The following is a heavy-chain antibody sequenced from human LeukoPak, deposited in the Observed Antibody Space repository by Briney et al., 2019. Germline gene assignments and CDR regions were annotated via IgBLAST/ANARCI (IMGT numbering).Heavy chain of an antibody. D-gene: IGHD6-13*01. Sequence: GGSLRLSCAASGFTFSSYSMNWVRQAPGKGLEWVSSISSSSSYIYYADSVKGRFTISRGNAKNSLYLQMNSLRAEDTAVYYCARGPLAAAGDYWGQGTLVTVSS. V-gene: IGHV3-21*01. CDR1: GFTFSSYS. CDR2: ISSSSSYI. CDR3: ARGPLAAAGDY. J-gene: IGHJ4*02.